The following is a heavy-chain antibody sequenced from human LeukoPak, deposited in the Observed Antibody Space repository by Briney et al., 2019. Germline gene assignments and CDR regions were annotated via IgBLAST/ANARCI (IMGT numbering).Heavy chain of an antibody. J-gene: IGHJ4*02. D-gene: IGHD7-27*01. CDR1: GFTFSSHW. CDR3: ARDFNWGSHYFDY. CDR2: IKQDGSKK. Sequence: PGGSLRLSCAASGFTFSSHWMTWVRQAPGKGLEWVANIKQDGSKKNYVDSVKGRFTISRDNTKNSLYLQMNSLRAEDTAVYYCARDFNWGSHYFDYWGQGTWSPSPQ. V-gene: IGHV3-7*01.